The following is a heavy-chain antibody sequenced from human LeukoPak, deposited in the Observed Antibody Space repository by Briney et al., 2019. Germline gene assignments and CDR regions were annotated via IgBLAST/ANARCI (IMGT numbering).Heavy chain of an antibody. CDR2: LYYSRNT. V-gene: IGHV4-59*12. CDR3: ARAPTVTSYAFDI. CDR1: GGSIGDYY. Sequence: PSETLSLTCTVSGGSIGDYYWSWIRQPPGKGLEWIGYLYYSRNTNYSPSLKSRVTLSVDTSKNQVSLKLSSVTAADTAVYYCARAPTVTSYAFDIWGQGTMVTVSP. D-gene: IGHD4-17*01. J-gene: IGHJ3*02.